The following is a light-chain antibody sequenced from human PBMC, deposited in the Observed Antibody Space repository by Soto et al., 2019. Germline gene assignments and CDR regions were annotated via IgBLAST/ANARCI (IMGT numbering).Light chain of an antibody. V-gene: IGLV2-8*01. CDR2: EVT. J-gene: IGLJ2*01. Sequence: QSALTQPPSASGSPGQSVTISFTGTSSDVGNYNYVSWYQQHPGKAPKLLIYEVTKRPSGVPDRFSGSKSDNTASLTVSGLQAEDEADYYCISYAGSDNLVVGGGTKLTVL. CDR3: ISYAGSDNLV. CDR1: SSDVGNYNY.